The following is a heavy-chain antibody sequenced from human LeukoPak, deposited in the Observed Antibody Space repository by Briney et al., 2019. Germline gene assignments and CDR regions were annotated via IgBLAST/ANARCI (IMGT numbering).Heavy chain of an antibody. Sequence: ASVKVSCKASGYTFTSYYMHWVRQAPGQGLEWMGIINPSGGSTSYAQKFQGRVTMTRDTSTSTVYMELSSLRSEDTAVYYCARGDALRYFDWLSKYYFDYWGQGTLVTVSS. CDR2: INPSGGST. V-gene: IGHV1-46*01. CDR3: ARGDALRYFDWLSKYYFDY. J-gene: IGHJ4*02. CDR1: GYTFTSYY. D-gene: IGHD3-9*01.